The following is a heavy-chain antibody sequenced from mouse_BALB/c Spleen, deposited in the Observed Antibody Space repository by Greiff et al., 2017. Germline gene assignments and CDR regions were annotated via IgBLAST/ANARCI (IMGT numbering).Heavy chain of an antibody. V-gene: IGHV14-3*02. CDR2: IDPANGNT. Sequence: DVKLVESGAELVKPGASVKLSCTASGFNIKDTYMHWVKQRPEQGLEWIGRIDPANGNTKYDPKFQGKATITADTSSNTAYLQLSSLTSEDTAVYYCALYGNSAWFAYWGQGTLVTVSA. CDR1: GFNIKDTY. J-gene: IGHJ3*01. D-gene: IGHD2-1*01. CDR3: ALYGNSAWFAY.